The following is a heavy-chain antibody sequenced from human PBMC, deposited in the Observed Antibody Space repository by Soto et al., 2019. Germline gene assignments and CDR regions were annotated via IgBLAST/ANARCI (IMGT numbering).Heavy chain of an antibody. V-gene: IGHV3-21*01. CDR1: GFTFSSYS. D-gene: IGHD1-7*01. J-gene: IGHJ5*02. CDR3: ASKGLELFFFDP. Sequence: GGSLRLSCAASGFTFSSYSMNWVRQAPGKGLEWVSSISSSSSYIYYADSVKGRFTISRDNAKNSLYLQMNSLRAEDTAVYYCASKGLELFFFDPWGQGTLVTVSS. CDR2: ISSSSSYI.